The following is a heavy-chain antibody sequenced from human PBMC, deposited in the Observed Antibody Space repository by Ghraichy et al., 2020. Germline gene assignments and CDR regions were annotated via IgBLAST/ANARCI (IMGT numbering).Heavy chain of an antibody. CDR3: ARDEYFQH. CDR1: GFTFSTYA. Sequence: GSLRLSCAASGFTFSTYAMNWVRQDPGKGLEWVSSISSSSNYIYYSDSIKGRFTISRDNAENSLYLQLNSLRAEDTAIYYCARDEYFQHWGRGTLVSVSS. V-gene: IGHV3-21*01. CDR2: ISSSSNYI. J-gene: IGHJ1*01.